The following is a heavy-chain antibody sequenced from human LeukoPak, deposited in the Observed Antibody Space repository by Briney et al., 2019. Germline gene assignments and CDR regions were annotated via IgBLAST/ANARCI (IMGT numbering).Heavy chain of an antibody. J-gene: IGHJ4*02. V-gene: IGHV3-48*01. Sequence: GGSLRLSCAASGFAFSSYSMNWVRQAPGKGLEWVSYISSSSSTIYYAGSVKGRFTISRDNAKNSLYLQMNSLRAEDTAVYYCARERLSSSSLWWGQGTLVTVSS. CDR1: GFAFSSYS. CDR2: ISSSSSTI. CDR3: ARERLSSSSLW. D-gene: IGHD6-6*01.